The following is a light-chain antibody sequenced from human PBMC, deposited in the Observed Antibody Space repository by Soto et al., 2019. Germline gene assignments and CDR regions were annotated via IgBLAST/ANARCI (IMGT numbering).Light chain of an antibody. J-gene: IGKJ2*01. CDR3: QQYGTSPPAYN. V-gene: IGKV3-20*01. Sequence: EIVLTQSPGTLSVSPGERATLSCRASQSVSGTYLAWYQQKPGQAPRLLIYGASGRAAGIPDRFSGSGFGTDFTLIISRLEPEDFAVYYCQQYGTSPPAYNFGQGTKLEIK. CDR1: QSVSGTY. CDR2: GAS.